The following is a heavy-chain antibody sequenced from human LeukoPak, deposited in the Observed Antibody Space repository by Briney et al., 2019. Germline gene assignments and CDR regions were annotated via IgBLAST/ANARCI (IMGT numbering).Heavy chain of an antibody. J-gene: IGHJ4*02. CDR3: AKSGGYGLIDY. Sequence: PSETLSLTCAVYGGSFSGYYWSWIRQPAGKGLKWIGEINHGGSTNYNPSLKSRVTISVDTSKNQFSLKLSSVTAADTAMYYCAKSGGYGLIDYWGQGTLVTVSS. CDR1: GGSFSGYY. V-gene: IGHV4-34*01. D-gene: IGHD1-26*01. CDR2: INHGGST.